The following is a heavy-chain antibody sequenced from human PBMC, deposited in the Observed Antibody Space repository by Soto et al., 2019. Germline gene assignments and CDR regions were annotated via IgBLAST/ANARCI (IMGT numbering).Heavy chain of an antibody. CDR1: GYSFTDFA. V-gene: IGHV1-3*01. CDR2: INADKGDT. Sequence: QAQLVQSGAEVKKPGASVKVSCKASGYSFTDFAMHWVRLASGQRLEWMGWINADKGDTKYSPKFQGRVTITRDTSATTVYMELRSLRSEDTAVYYCAIGPLSGVATIWDYANWFDPWGQGSLVTVST. D-gene: IGHD5-12*01. J-gene: IGHJ5*02. CDR3: AIGPLSGVATIWDYANWFDP.